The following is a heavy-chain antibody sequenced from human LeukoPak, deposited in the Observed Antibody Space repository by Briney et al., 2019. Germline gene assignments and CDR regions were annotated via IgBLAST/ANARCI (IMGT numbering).Heavy chain of an antibody. D-gene: IGHD6-13*01. Sequence: SETLSLTCTVSGGSISSSSYYWRWIRQPPGKGLEWIGSIYYSGSTHYNPSLQSRVNISVDTSKTQYSLKLTSVTAADTAVYYCARRLAGTEDYWGQGTLVTVSS. J-gene: IGHJ4*02. V-gene: IGHV4-39*01. CDR3: ARRLAGTEDY. CDR1: GGSISSSSYY. CDR2: IYYSGST.